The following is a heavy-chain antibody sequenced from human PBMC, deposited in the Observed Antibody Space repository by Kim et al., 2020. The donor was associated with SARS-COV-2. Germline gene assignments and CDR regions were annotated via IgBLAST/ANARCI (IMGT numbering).Heavy chain of an antibody. D-gene: IGHD3-16*02. V-gene: IGHV1-69*13. Sequence: SVKVSCKASGGTFSSYAISWVRQAPGQGLEWMGGIIPIFGTANYAQKFQGRVTITADESTSTAYMELSSLRSEDTAVYYCARGYYDYIWGSYHRYNWFDPWGQGTLVTVSS. CDR1: GGTFSSYA. J-gene: IGHJ5*02. CDR3: ARGYYDYIWGSYHRYNWFDP. CDR2: IIPIFGTA.